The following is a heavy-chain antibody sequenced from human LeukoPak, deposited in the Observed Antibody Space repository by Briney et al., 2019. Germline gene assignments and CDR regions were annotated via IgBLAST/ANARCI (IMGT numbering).Heavy chain of an antibody. D-gene: IGHD3-9*01. V-gene: IGHV4-39*01. CDR3: ARVYFDWLLSFDY. CDR1: GGSISSSSYY. J-gene: IGHJ4*02. Sequence: SETLSLTCTVPGGSISSSSYYWGWIRQPPGKGLEWIGSIYYSGSTYYNPSLKSRVTISVDTSKNQFSLKLSSVTAADTAVYYCARVYFDWLLSFDYWGQGTLVTVSS. CDR2: IYYSGST.